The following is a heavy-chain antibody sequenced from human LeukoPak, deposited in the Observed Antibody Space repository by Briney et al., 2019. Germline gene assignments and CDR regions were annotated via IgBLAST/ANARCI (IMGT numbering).Heavy chain of an antibody. Sequence: GGSLRLSCAASGCTFSSYGMSWVRQAPGKGLEWVAYMQDDGSNQQYADSVKGRFSISRDNSKTILNLQMNSLRADDTAVYYCAKDRCSNGVGCYYYYMDVWGKGTTVTIYS. V-gene: IGHV3-30*02. J-gene: IGHJ6*03. CDR1: GCTFSSYG. D-gene: IGHD2-8*01. CDR3: AKDRCSNGVGCYYYYMDV. CDR2: MQDDGSNQ.